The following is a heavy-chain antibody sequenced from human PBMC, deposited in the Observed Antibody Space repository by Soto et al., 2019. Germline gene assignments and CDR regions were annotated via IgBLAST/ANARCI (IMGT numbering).Heavy chain of an antibody. J-gene: IGHJ4*02. CDR1: GDSMTSGSYY. CDR2: ISHSGSH. CDR3: ASALVVGAAVNY. Sequence: QVQLEESGPGLVKPSQTLSLTCTVSGDSMTSGSYYWNWIRQHQGKGLEWIGYISHSGSHYYNPSLRSRVTMSVDTSKHHFSLNMTSMTAADTGLYDCASALVVGAAVNYWGQGTLVTVSS. V-gene: IGHV4-31*03. D-gene: IGHD2-8*02.